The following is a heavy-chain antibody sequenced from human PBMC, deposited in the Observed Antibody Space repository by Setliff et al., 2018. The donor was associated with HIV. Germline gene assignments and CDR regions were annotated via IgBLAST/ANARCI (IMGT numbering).Heavy chain of an antibody. V-gene: IGHV4-61*09. CDR3: ARDARWLQFPYFDY. Sequence: SETLSLTCTVSGGPISSGSYYWSWIRQPAGKGLEWIGHIYTDGSTNYNPSFRSRVTISVDSSKNQFSLKLSSVTAADTAVYYCARDARWLQFPYFDYWGQGTLVTVSS. CDR2: IYTDGST. CDR1: GGPISSGSYY. D-gene: IGHD5-12*01. J-gene: IGHJ4*01.